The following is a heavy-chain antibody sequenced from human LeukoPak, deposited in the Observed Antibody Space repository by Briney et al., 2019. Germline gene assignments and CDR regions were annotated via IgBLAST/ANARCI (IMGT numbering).Heavy chain of an antibody. CDR2: IIPILGIA. J-gene: IGHJ4*02. Sequence: SVKGSCKASGGTFSSYTISWVRQAPGQGLEWMGRIIPILGIANYAQKFQGRVTITADKSTSTAYMELSSLRSEDTAVYYCARGEPVGYGPFDYWGQGTLVTVSS. V-gene: IGHV1-69*02. CDR3: ARGEPVGYGPFDY. D-gene: IGHD5-18*01. CDR1: GGTFSSYT.